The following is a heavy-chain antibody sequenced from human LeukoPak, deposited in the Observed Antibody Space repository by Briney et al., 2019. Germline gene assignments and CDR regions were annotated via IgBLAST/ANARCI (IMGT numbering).Heavy chain of an antibody. CDR1: GGSISSSSYY. V-gene: IGHV4-39*01. D-gene: IGHD6-13*01. Sequence: SGTLSLTCTVSGGSISSSSYYWGWIRQPPGKGLEWLGSIYYSGSTYYNPSLKSRVTISVDTSKNQFSLKLSSVTAADTAVYYCARAGSSWYGWYFDYWGQGTLVTVSS. CDR2: IYYSGST. J-gene: IGHJ4*02. CDR3: ARAGSSWYGWYFDY.